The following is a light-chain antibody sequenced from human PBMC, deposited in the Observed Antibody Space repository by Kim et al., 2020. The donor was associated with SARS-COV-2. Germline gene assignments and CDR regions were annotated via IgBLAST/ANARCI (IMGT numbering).Light chain of an antibody. CDR3: QQSHSTPLLT. CDR1: QSISTY. J-gene: IGKJ4*01. Sequence: ASVGDRVTIACRASQSISTYLNWYQQKPGKAPKLLIYGASTLQSGVPSRFSGSGSGTDFILTISSLQPEDFATYYCQQSHSTPLLTFGGGTKLEI. CDR2: GAS. V-gene: IGKV1-39*01.